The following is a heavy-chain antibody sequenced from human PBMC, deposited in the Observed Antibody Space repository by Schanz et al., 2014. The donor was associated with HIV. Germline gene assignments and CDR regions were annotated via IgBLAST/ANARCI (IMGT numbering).Heavy chain of an antibody. J-gene: IGHJ6*02. CDR2: MNPNSGVT. V-gene: IGHV1-2*02. CDR1: GYTFTASY. D-gene: IGHD3-16*02. Sequence: QVQLVQSGAEMKKPGASVRVSCKASGYTFTASYIHWVRQAPGQGPEWMGWMNPNSGVTEDAQKFQGRVTMTRDTSISTAYMEVSRLRSDDTAVYYCARRRGWGSYRYFPYGLDVWGQGTTVTVSS. CDR3: ARRRGWGSYRYFPYGLDV.